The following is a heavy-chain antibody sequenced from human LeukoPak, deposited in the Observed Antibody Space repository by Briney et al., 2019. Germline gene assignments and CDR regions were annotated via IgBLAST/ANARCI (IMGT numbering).Heavy chain of an antibody. Sequence: ASVKVSCKASGYTFTSYYMHWVRQAPGQGLEWMGIINPSDGSTTYGQKFQGRVTMTRDTSRSTVYMEVSSLRSEDTAVYYCARAVGSSSWYPIDSWGQGTLVTVSS. V-gene: IGHV1-46*01. CDR1: GYTFTSYY. J-gene: IGHJ4*02. CDR3: ARAVGSSSWYPIDS. CDR2: INPSDGST. D-gene: IGHD6-13*01.